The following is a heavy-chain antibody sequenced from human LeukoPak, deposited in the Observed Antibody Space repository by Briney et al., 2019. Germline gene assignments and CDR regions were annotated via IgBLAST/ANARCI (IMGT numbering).Heavy chain of an antibody. J-gene: IGHJ4*02. CDR1: GGSFSGYY. CDR3: ARVTYDFWSGYTDY. CDR2: INHSGST. V-gene: IGHV4-34*01. Sequence: SETLSLTCAVYGGSFSGYYWSWIRQPPGKGREWIGEINHSGSTNYNPSLKSRVTISVDTSKNQFSLKLSSVTAADTAVYYCARVTYDFWSGYTDYWGQGTLVTVSS. D-gene: IGHD3-3*01.